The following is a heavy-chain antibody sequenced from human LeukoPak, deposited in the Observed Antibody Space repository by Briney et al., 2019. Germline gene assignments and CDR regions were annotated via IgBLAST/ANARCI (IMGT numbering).Heavy chain of an antibody. Sequence: PGGSLRLSCAASGFIFRSYWMSGVRQAPGKGLEGGANIKQDGRGKYYVDSVKGRFTISRDNAKNSLYMEMNSLRAEDTAVYYCARDIGDSRGDYGTYFDYWGQGTLVTVSS. D-gene: IGHD3-22*01. CDR2: IKQDGRGK. V-gene: IGHV3-7*01. CDR3: ARDIGDSRGDYGTYFDY. CDR1: GFIFRSYW. J-gene: IGHJ4*02.